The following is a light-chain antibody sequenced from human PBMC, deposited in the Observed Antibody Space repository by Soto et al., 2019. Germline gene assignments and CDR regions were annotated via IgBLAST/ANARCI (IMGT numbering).Light chain of an antibody. J-gene: IGKJ1*01. Sequence: IQMTLSPATLSVTVGDRVTITCRASQTISSWLAWYQQKPGKAPKLLIYKASTLKSGVPSRFSGSGFGTEFTLTINSLQPDDFATYYCQQYDTYWPFGQGTKVDIK. V-gene: IGKV1-5*03. CDR2: KAS. CDR3: QQYDTYWP. CDR1: QTISSW.